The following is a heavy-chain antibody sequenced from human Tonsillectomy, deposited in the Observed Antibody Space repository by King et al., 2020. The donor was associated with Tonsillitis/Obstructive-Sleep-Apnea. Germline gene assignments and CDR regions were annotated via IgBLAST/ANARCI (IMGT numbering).Heavy chain of an antibody. Sequence: VQLQQWGAGLLKPSETLSLTCAVYGGSFSGYYWSWIRQPPGKGLEWIGEINHSGSTNYNPSLKSRVTISVDTSKNQFSLTLSSVTAADTAVYYCARASHDIVVVPAAANFDYWGQGTLVTVSS. CDR1: GGSFSGYY. V-gene: IGHV4-34*01. D-gene: IGHD2-2*01. CDR3: ARASHDIVVVPAAANFDY. CDR2: INHSGST. J-gene: IGHJ4*02.